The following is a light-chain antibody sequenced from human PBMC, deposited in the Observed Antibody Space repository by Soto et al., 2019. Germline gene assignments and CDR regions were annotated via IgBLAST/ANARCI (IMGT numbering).Light chain of an antibody. CDR3: MQGLGPMYS. Sequence: EIAMTQSPLSLAVTPGEPASISCRSSQTLLHSNGYTYLDWYLQKPGQSPQLQIYLGAKRASVVPARFSGNGSGTDFTLNISRVEAEDVGIFYCMQGLGPMYSFGQGTKLEIK. CDR2: LGA. V-gene: IGKV2-28*01. J-gene: IGKJ2*01. CDR1: QTLLHSNGYTY.